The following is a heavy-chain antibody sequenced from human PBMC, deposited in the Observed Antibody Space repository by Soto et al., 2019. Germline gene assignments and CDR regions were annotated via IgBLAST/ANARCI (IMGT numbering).Heavy chain of an antibody. CDR1: GFTFSSYS. V-gene: IGHV3-21*01. CDR2: ISSSSSYI. J-gene: IGHJ4*02. CDR3: AKAAGELSTRSFDY. Sequence: EVQLVESGGGLVKPGGSLRLSCAASGFTFSSYSMNWVRQAPGKGLEWVSSISSSSSYIYYADSVKGRFTISRDNAKNSLVLPMNSLRAEDTAVYYCAKAAGELSTRSFDYWGQGTLVTVSS. D-gene: IGHD3-16*02.